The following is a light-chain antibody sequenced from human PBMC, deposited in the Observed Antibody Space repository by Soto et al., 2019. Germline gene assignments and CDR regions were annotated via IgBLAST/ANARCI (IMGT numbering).Light chain of an antibody. CDR1: QSVSSN. CDR3: QQYNTWPPWT. Sequence: EIVMTQSPATLSVSPGERATLSCRASQSVSSNLAWYQQEPGQAPRLLIYGASTRATGIPARFSGSGSGTEFTLTISSLQSEDFAVYYCQQYNTWPPWTFGQATKVDIK. J-gene: IGKJ1*01. V-gene: IGKV3-15*01. CDR2: GAS.